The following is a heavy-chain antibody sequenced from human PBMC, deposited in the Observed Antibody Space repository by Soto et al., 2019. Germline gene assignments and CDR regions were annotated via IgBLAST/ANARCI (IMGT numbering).Heavy chain of an antibody. Sequence: LRLSCAASGFSIGSYWMSWVRQAPGRGLEWVANINLDGSEKFYVDAVKGRFTISRDNGINSLYLQMNSLRAEDTAVYYCARVNYVADHWGQGTLVTVSS. J-gene: IGHJ4*02. CDR3: ARVNYVADH. D-gene: IGHD3-10*02. CDR1: GFSIGSYW. CDR2: INLDGSEK. V-gene: IGHV3-7*01.